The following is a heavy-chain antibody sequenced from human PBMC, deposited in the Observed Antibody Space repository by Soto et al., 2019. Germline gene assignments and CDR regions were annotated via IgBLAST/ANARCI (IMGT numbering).Heavy chain of an antibody. CDR1: GYTLTCYY. CDR3: AKDLAKGGGSAGFDY. CDR2: INPNSGGT. J-gene: IGHJ4*02. D-gene: IGHD2-15*01. Sequence: GASVKVSCQTSGYTLTCYYIHWVRQARGQGLEWMGWINPNSGGTKYPQKFQGRDTITRDTSIRTVNMSLTGLKSDDTAVYFCAKDLAKGGGSAGFDYWGQGTLVTVSS. V-gene: IGHV1-2*02.